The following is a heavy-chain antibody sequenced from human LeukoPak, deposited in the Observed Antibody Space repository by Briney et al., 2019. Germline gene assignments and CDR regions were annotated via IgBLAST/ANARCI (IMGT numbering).Heavy chain of an antibody. D-gene: IGHD3-16*02. CDR2: ITGSSSYI. CDR1: GFTFSSYC. Sequence: PGDSLRLSCAASGFTFSSYCMNWVRQAPGKGLEWVSSITGSSSYIHYADSVKGRFTISRDNAKNSLYLQMNSLRAEDTAVYYCARGFADFVWGSYPSSYWGQGILVTVSS. J-gene: IGHJ4*02. V-gene: IGHV3-21*01. CDR3: ARGFADFVWGSYPSSY.